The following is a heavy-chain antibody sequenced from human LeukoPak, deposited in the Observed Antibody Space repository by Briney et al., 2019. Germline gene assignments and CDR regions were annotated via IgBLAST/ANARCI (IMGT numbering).Heavy chain of an antibody. CDR1: GFTFSSYA. D-gene: IGHD6-19*01. CDR2: ISSSGSTI. V-gene: IGHV3-48*04. CDR3: AREDEWLGLR. Sequence: QSGGSLRLSCAASGFTFSSYAMHWVRQAPGKGLEWVSYISSSGSTIYYADSVKGRFTISRDNAKNSLYLQMNSLRAEDTAVYYCAREDEWLGLRWGQGTLVTVSS. J-gene: IGHJ4*02.